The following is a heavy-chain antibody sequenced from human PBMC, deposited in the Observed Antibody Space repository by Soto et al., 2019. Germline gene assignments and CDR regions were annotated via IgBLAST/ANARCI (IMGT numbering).Heavy chain of an antibody. Sequence: QVQLVQSGAEVKKPGSSVKVSCKASGGTFSESAISWVRQAPGQGLEWMGGIIPIFRTPDYAQKCQGRVTITADEPTSTAYRELSGLRSEDTAMYYCARDNNRLQLGGNYYYIMDVWGQGTTVIVSS. J-gene: IGHJ6*02. V-gene: IGHV1-69*12. D-gene: IGHD1-1*01. CDR1: GGTFSESA. CDR2: IIPIFRTP. CDR3: ARDNNRLQLGGNYYYIMDV.